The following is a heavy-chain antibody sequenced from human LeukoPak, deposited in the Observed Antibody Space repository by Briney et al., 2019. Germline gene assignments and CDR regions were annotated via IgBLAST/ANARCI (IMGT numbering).Heavy chain of an antibody. Sequence: PSETLSLTCAVYGGSFSGYYWSWIRQPPGKGLEWIGEINHSGSTNYNPSLKSRVTISVDTSKNQFSLKLSSVTAADTAVYYCARGRRDSSGYYLPCGHHMDVWGKGTTVTVSS. D-gene: IGHD3-22*01. V-gene: IGHV4-34*01. CDR3: ARGRRDSSGYYLPCGHHMDV. J-gene: IGHJ6*03. CDR2: INHSGST. CDR1: GGSFSGYY.